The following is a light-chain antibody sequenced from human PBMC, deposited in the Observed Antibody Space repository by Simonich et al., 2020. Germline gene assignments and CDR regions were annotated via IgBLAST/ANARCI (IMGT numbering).Light chain of an antibody. CDR3: QQRSNWPPIT. CDR2: GAS. Sequence: EIVMTQSPATLSVSPGERAPLSCRSSQSVSSNLAVNQQKPGQAPRLLIYGASTRATGIPARFSGSGSGTEFTLTISSLQSEDFAVYYCQQRSNWPPITFGQGTRLEIK. J-gene: IGKJ5*01. CDR1: QSVSSN. V-gene: IGKV3-15*01.